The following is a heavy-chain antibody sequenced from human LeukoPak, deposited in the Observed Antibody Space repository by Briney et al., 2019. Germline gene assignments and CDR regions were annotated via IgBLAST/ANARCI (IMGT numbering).Heavy chain of an antibody. CDR2: IYYSGST. CDR1: GGSISSGGYY. CDR3: ARGGAYYDSSGLHY. J-gene: IGHJ4*02. V-gene: IGHV4-31*03. Sequence: PSQTLSLTCTVSGGSISSGGYYWSWIRQHPGKGLEWIGYIYYSGSTYYNPSLKSRVTISVDTSKNQFPLKLSSVTAADTAVYYCARGGAYYDSSGLHYWGQGTLVTVSS. D-gene: IGHD3-22*01.